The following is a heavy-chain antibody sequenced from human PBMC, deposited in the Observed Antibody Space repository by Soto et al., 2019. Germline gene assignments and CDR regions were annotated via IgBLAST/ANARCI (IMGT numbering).Heavy chain of an antibody. CDR2: ISYDGSNK. Sequence: QVQLVESGGGVVQPGRSLRLSCAASGFTFSSYAMHWVRQAPGKGLEWVAVISYDGSNKYYADSVKGRFTISRDNSKNTLYLQMNSLRAEDTAVYYCASPVLVVPPSFDYWGQGTLVTVSS. CDR3: ASPVLVVPPSFDY. D-gene: IGHD2-8*01. V-gene: IGHV3-30-3*01. J-gene: IGHJ4*02. CDR1: GFTFSSYA.